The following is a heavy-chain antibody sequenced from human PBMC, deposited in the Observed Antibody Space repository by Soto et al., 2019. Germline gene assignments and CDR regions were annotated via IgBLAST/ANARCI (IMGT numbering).Heavy chain of an antibody. CDR3: ASWRLQEHAYDI. J-gene: IGHJ3*02. D-gene: IGHD4-4*01. V-gene: IGHV3-53*01. Sequence: DVQLVESGGGLIQPGGSLRLSCEAFGLTVSGKKYMAWVRQAPGKGLEWVSGVYDTDGTYYADSVKGRFTSSRDSSKTIVYLQMNSLSPDDTAVYYCASWRLQEHAYDIWGLGTTVTVSS. CDR2: VYDTDGT. CDR1: GLTVSGKKY.